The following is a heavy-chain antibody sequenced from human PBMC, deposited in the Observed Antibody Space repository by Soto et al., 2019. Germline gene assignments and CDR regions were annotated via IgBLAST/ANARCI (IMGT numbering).Heavy chain of an antibody. V-gene: IGHV3-30*18. D-gene: IGHD2-2*01. CDR2: ISYDGSNK. Sequence: GGSLRLSCAASGFTFSSYGMHWVRQAPGKGLEWVAVISYDGSNKYYADSVKGRFTISRDNSKNTLYLQMNSLRAEDTAVYYCAKQEGYQPFFDYWGQGTLVTVSS. CDR1: GFTFSSYG. J-gene: IGHJ4*02. CDR3: AKQEGYQPFFDY.